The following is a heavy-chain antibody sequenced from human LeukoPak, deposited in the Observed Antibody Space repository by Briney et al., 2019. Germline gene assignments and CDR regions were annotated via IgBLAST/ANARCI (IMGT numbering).Heavy chain of an antibody. Sequence: PSQTVSLTCTVSGGSISSYYWTWVRQPPGKGLEWIGYIYYSGSTNYNPSLKSRVTISVDTSKNQFSLKLSSVTAADTAVYYCARAVFSYCSGGSCPYFDYWGQGTLVTVSS. CDR3: ARAVFSYCSGGSCPYFDY. D-gene: IGHD2-15*01. V-gene: IGHV4-59*01. J-gene: IGHJ4*02. CDR2: IYYSGST. CDR1: GGSISSYY.